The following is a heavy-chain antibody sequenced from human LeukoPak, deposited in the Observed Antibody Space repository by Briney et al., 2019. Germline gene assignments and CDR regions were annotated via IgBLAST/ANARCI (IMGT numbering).Heavy chain of an antibody. J-gene: IGHJ4*02. CDR3: ARDSSGNFIPDYFDY. D-gene: IGHD3-10*01. CDR1: GFTFSSFE. CDR2: ISSTGNTI. Sequence: PGGSLRLSCATSGFTFSSFEMNWVRQAPGKGLEWASYISSTGNTIYYADSVKGRFTISRDNAKSSLYLRMNSLRAEDTAVYYCARDSSGNFIPDYFDYWGQGTLVTVSS. V-gene: IGHV3-48*03.